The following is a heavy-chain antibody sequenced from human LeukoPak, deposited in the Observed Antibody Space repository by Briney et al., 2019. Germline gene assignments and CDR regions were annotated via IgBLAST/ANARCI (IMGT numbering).Heavy chain of an antibody. Sequence: ASVKVSCKASGYTFTSYGIRWVRQAPGQGLEWMGWISAYNGNTNYAQKLQGRVTMTTDTSTSTAYMELRSLRSDDTAVYYCARDIVVVSVYYYYYYGMDVWGQGTTVTVSS. J-gene: IGHJ6*02. CDR1: GYTFTSYG. V-gene: IGHV1-18*01. CDR2: ISAYNGNT. CDR3: ARDIVVVSVYYYYYYGMDV. D-gene: IGHD2-15*01.